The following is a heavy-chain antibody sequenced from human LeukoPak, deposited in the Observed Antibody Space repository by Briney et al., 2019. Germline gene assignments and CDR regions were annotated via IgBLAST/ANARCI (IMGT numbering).Heavy chain of an antibody. CDR1: GFTFSDYY. V-gene: IGHV3-11*01. Sequence: GGSLRLSCAASGFTFSDYYMSWIRQAPGKGLEWVSYISSSGSTIYYAYSVKGRFTISRDNAKHSLYLQMNSLRAEDTAVYYCAREPLEMATIDYWGQGTLVTVSS. J-gene: IGHJ4*02. CDR2: ISSSGSTI. D-gene: IGHD5-24*01. CDR3: AREPLEMATIDY.